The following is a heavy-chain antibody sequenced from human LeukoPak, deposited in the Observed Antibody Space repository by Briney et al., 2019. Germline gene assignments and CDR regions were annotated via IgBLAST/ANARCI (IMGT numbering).Heavy chain of an antibody. D-gene: IGHD3-22*01. CDR1: GFTFRSCE. V-gene: IGHV3-48*03. Sequence: GGSLRLSCAASGFTFRSCEMNWVRQAPGKGLEWVSYISGSGSSVYYADSVKGRFTISRDNAKNSLYLEMNSLRAKDTAVYYCARDYYDSSGYYALDCWGQGTLVTVSS. J-gene: IGHJ4*02. CDR2: ISGSGSSV. CDR3: ARDYYDSSGYYALDC.